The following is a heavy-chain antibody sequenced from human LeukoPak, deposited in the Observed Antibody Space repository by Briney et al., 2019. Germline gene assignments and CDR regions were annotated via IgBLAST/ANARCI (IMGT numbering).Heavy chain of an antibody. V-gene: IGHV4-34*01. J-gene: IGHJ4*02. CDR1: GGSFSGYY. CDR2: INHSGST. Sequence: SETLSLTCAVYGGSFSGYYWSRIRQPLGKGLEWIGEINHSGSTNYNPSLKSRVTISVDTSKNQFSLKLSSVTAADTAVYYCARLDSGSYRYFDYWGQGTLVTVSS. D-gene: IGHD1-26*01. CDR3: ARLDSGSYRYFDY.